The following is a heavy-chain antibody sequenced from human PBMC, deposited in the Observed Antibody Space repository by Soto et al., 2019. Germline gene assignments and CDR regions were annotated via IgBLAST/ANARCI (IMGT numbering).Heavy chain of an antibody. CDR1: GYTFTSYG. D-gene: IGHD3-9*01. J-gene: IGHJ4*02. CDR2: ISAYNGNT. Sequence: GASVKVSCKASGYTFTSYGISWVRQAPGQGLEWMGWISAYNGNTNYAQKLQGRVTMTTDTSTSTAYMELRSLRSDDTAVYYCARDLGYFDWLLLDYWGQGTLVTVSS. CDR3: ARDLGYFDWLLLDY. V-gene: IGHV1-18*01.